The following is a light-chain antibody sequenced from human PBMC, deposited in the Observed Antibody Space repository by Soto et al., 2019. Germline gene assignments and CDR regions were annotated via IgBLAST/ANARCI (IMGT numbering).Light chain of an antibody. Sequence: HSVLTQPPSASGSLGQSVTISCTGTSSDVGAYNYVSWYQQHPGKAPKLMIYEVTRRPSGVPDRFSGSKSGNTASLNVSGLQAEDEADYYCCSYADNNDYVFGTGTKVTVL. V-gene: IGLV2-8*01. J-gene: IGLJ1*01. CDR3: CSYADNNDYV. CDR2: EVT. CDR1: SSDVGAYNY.